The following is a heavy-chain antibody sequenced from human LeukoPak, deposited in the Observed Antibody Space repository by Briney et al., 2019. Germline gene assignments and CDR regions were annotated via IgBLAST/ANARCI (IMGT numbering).Heavy chain of an antibody. J-gene: IGHJ4*02. CDR3: ARRAMTERGHSYGLDN. V-gene: IGHV3-21*01. CDR1: GFIFSSYS. Sequence: GGSLRLSCAASGFIFSSYSMNWVRQAPGRGLEWVSSISSSTGTYIYYADSVKGRFTISRDNAKNSLYLQMDSLRAEDTAVYYCARRAMTERGHSYGLDNWGQGTLVTVSS. D-gene: IGHD5-18*01. CDR2: ISSSTGTYI.